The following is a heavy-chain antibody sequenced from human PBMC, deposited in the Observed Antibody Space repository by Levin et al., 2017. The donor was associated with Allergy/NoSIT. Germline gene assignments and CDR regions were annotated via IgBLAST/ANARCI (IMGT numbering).Heavy chain of an antibody. CDR3: ARARIGAVTGLFDC. J-gene: IGHJ4*02. Sequence: SQTLSLTCTVSGGSIRSGDYYWGWIRQHPGKGLEWIGYIYYTGTTFYNPSLKSRVTISVDTSNNQFSLRLSSVTAADTAVYYCARARIGAVTGLFDCWGQGTLVAVSS. D-gene: IGHD6-19*01. V-gene: IGHV4-31*03. CDR2: IYYTGTT. CDR1: GGSIRSGDYY.